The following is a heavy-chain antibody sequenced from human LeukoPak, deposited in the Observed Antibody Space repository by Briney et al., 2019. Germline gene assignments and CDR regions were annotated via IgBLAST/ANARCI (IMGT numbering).Heavy chain of an antibody. CDR1: GFTFSSYA. Sequence: GGSLRLSCAASGFTFSSYAMSWVRQAPGKGLEWVSAISGSGGSTYYADSVKGRFTISRDNSKNTLYLQMNSLRAEDTAVYYCAKGRGGVVVTASDYWGQGTLVTVSS. J-gene: IGHJ4*02. V-gene: IGHV3-23*01. D-gene: IGHD2-21*02. CDR3: AKGRGGVVVTASDY. CDR2: ISGSGGST.